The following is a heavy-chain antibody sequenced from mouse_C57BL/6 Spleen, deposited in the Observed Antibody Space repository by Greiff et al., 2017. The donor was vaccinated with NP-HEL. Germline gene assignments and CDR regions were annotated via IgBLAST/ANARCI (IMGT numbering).Heavy chain of an antibody. J-gene: IGHJ4*01. Sequence: VQLQQPGTELVKPGASVKLSCKASGYTFTSYWMHWVKQRPGQGLEWIGNIYPSNGGTNYNEKFKSKATLTVDKSSSTAYMQLSSLTSEDSAVYYCAREVLGRGNAMDYWGQGTSVTVSS. CDR2: IYPSNGGT. CDR1: GYTFTSYW. D-gene: IGHD4-1*01. CDR3: AREVLGRGNAMDY. V-gene: IGHV1-53*01.